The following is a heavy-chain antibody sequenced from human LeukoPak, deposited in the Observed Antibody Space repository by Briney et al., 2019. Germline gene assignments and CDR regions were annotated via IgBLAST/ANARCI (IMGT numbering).Heavy chain of an antibody. CDR1: GYTFTSYA. CDR2: INAGNGNT. CDR3: ATVADYSNYGLDY. V-gene: IGHV1-3*01. D-gene: IGHD4-11*01. Sequence: ASVKVSCKASGYTFTSYAMHWVRQAPGQRLEWMGWINAGNGNTKYSQKFQGRVTITRDTSASTAYMELSSLRSEDTAVYYCATVADYSNYGLDYWGQGTLVTVSS. J-gene: IGHJ4*02.